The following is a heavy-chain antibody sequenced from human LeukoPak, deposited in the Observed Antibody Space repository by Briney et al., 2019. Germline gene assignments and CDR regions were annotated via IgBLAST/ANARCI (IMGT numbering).Heavy chain of an antibody. D-gene: IGHD2-2*01. CDR3: AREEYGFDP. J-gene: IGHJ5*02. Sequence: ASVKVSCKASGYTFTGYYMHWVRQAPGQGLEWMGWINPKSGGTNYAQKFQGRVTMTRDTSMHTAYMELSRLRSDDTAVYYCAREEYGFDPWGQGTLVTVSS. CDR2: INPKSGGT. V-gene: IGHV1-2*02. CDR1: GYTFTGYY.